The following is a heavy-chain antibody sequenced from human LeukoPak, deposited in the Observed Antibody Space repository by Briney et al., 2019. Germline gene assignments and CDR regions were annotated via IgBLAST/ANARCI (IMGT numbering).Heavy chain of an antibody. CDR1: GFAFSSYE. Sequence: PGGSLRLSCAASGFAFSSYEMNWVRQAPGKGLEWVSYISSSGSTIYYADSVKGRFTISRDNAKNSLYLQMNSLRAEDTAVYYCARTVRGIITDYYGMDVWGKGTTVTVSS. CDR3: ARTVRGIITDYYGMDV. V-gene: IGHV3-48*03. J-gene: IGHJ6*04. D-gene: IGHD3-10*01. CDR2: ISSSGSTI.